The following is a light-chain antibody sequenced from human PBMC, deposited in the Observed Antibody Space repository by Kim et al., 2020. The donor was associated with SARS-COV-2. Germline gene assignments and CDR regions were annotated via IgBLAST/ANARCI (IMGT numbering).Light chain of an antibody. V-gene: IGKV1-39*01. CDR2: TAS. Sequence: DIQMTQSPSSLSASVGDRVTITCRASQSISSYLHWYQQRPGKAPKLLIFTASILQSGVPSRFSGSESGTDFTLTISSLQPEDFATYYCLQSYSTPYTFGQGTKLEIK. J-gene: IGKJ2*01. CDR3: LQSYSTPYT. CDR1: QSISSY.